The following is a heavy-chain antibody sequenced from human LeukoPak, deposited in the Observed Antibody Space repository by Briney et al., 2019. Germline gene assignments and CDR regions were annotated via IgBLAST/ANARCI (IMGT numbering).Heavy chain of an antibody. Sequence: SVKVSCKASGYTFTTYPINWVRQAPGQGPEWMGGIIPIFGTANYAQKFQGRVTITADESTSTAYMELSSLRSEDTAVYYCARAPELSWPSYYFDYWGQGTLVTVSS. V-gene: IGHV1-69*13. D-gene: IGHD1-14*01. J-gene: IGHJ4*02. CDR2: IIPIFGTA. CDR1: GYTFTTYP. CDR3: ARAPELSWPSYYFDY.